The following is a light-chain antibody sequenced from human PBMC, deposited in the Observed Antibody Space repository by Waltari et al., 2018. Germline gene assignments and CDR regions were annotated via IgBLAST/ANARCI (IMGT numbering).Light chain of an antibody. CDR1: AFPTKY. CDR3: YSTDSSGNHWV. J-gene: IGLJ3*02. CDR2: EDS. Sequence: SSELTQPPSVAVSPGRTSRLTCSGDAFPTKYAHRYQQTSNLAPLLVIQEDSKRPSGIPERFSGSSSGTVATLTISGAQVEDEGDYYCYSTDSSGNHWVFGGGTKLTVL. V-gene: IGLV3-10*01.